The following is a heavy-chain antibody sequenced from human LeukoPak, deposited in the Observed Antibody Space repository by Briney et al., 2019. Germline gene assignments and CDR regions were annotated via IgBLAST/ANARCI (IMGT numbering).Heavy chain of an antibody. V-gene: IGHV3-48*03. CDR3: GASRQYVGAFDI. J-gene: IGHJ3*02. Sequence: PGGSLRLSCAASGFPFTSYEFYWVRQAPGKGLEWISYISSTSDPIKYADSVRGRFTISRDDARKSVYLQMNSLRAEDTAIYFCGASRQYVGAFDIWGQGTLVTVSS. CDR2: ISSTSDPI. CDR1: GFPFTSYE. D-gene: IGHD3-16*01.